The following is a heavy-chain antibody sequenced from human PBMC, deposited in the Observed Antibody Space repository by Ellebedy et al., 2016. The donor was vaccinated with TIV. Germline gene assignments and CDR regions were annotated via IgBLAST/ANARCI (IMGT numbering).Heavy chain of an antibody. V-gene: IGHV1-3*01. CDR1: GYTFTTYP. CDR2: INAGNGNT. CDR3: ARDFGDTTFDP. D-gene: IGHD4-17*01. J-gene: IGHJ5*02. Sequence: ASVKVSCKASGYTFTTYPMHWVRQAPGQRLEWMGWINAGNGNTKYSQKFQGRVTITRDTSASTAYMELSSLRSEDTAVYFCARDFGDTTFDPWGQGTLVTVSS.